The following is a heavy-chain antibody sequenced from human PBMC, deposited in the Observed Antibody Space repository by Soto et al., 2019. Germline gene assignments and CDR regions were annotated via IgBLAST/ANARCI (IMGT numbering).Heavy chain of an antibody. CDR2: INPKSGAT. CDR3: ARDRGYCSINGLWNFNQ. CDR1: GGTFTGYY. J-gene: IGHJ4*01. Sequence: ASVNVSCKASGGTFTGYYMPWVRQAPVQGLEWMGWINPKSGATNSAQNFQGRVTMTRDTSISTAYMELSRLRSDDTAVYYCARDRGYCSINGLWNFNQWGHANLVTVSS. D-gene: IGHD2-2*01. V-gene: IGHV1-2*02.